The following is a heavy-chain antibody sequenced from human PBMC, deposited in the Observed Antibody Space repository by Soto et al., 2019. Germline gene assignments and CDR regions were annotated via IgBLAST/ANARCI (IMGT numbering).Heavy chain of an antibody. D-gene: IGHD3-3*01. CDR3: AKDPRFLEWSLTPYSGMDV. Sequence: PGGSLRLSCAASGFTFSSYGMHWVRQAPGKGLEWVAVISYDGSNKYYADSVKGRFTISRDNSKNTLYLQMNSLRAEDTAVYYCAKDPRFLEWSLTPYSGMDVWGQGTTVTVSS. J-gene: IGHJ6*02. CDR1: GFTFSSYG. V-gene: IGHV3-30*18. CDR2: ISYDGSNK.